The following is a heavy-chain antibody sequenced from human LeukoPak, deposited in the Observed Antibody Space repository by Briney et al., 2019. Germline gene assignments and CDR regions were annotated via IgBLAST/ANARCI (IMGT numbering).Heavy chain of an antibody. J-gene: IGHJ4*02. CDR1: GFTFSPYW. V-gene: IGHV3-7*01. Sequence: GGALRLSCADSGFTFSPYWMTWVRQAPGNGLEWVANIKQDGSEKYYVHSVKGRFTISRDNAKNSLYLQMNSLRAEDTAVYYCARPHPNYYGSRSNLDWGQGILVTVSS. D-gene: IGHD3-10*01. CDR3: ARPHPNYYGSRSNLD. CDR2: IKQDGSEK.